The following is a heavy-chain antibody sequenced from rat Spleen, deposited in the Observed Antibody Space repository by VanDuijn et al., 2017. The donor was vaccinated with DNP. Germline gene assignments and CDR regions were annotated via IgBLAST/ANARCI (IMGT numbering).Heavy chain of an antibody. V-gene: IGHV5-7*01. Sequence: EVQLVESGGGLVQPGRSLKVSCAASGFTFSDYYMAWVRQAPTKGLEWVASISYDGSSTYYRDSVKGRFTISRDNAKSTLYLQMDSLRSEDTATYYCATHLGVRGDAWGQGTSVTVSS. D-gene: IGHD4-3*01. J-gene: IGHJ4*01. CDR3: ATHLGVRGDA. CDR1: GFTFSDYY. CDR2: ISYDGSST.